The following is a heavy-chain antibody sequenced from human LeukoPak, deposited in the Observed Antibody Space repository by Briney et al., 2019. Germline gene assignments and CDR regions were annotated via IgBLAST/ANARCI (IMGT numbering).Heavy chain of an antibody. CDR3: AKVINSGYYYYFDY. CDR1: GFTLYGYS. CDR2: ISHSSSGT. J-gene: IGHJ4*02. D-gene: IGHD3-22*01. V-gene: IGHV3-23*01. Sequence: SLRLSCAGSGFTLYGYSMHRGPQTPGEGLGGGSAISHSSSGTYYLDSVKGRFTISRDNSKNTLYMQMNSLRAEDTAVYYCAKVINSGYYYYFDYWGQGTLVTASS.